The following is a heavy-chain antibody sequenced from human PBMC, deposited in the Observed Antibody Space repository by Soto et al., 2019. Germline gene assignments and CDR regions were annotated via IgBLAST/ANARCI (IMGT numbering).Heavy chain of an antibody. J-gene: IGHJ4*02. D-gene: IGHD7-27*01. CDR1: GFIVSRSH. CDR2: IYNHGQI. Sequence: EVQLVESRGGLTQPGGSLRLSCVVSGFIVSRSHMMWVRQAPGKGLEGVSVIYNHGQINYVDPVKGRFTIARDNSKNTIYLQMNSLKVEDTAVYYCVRVTGAERHWGQGALVTVSS. V-gene: IGHV3-53*01. CDR3: VRVTGAERH.